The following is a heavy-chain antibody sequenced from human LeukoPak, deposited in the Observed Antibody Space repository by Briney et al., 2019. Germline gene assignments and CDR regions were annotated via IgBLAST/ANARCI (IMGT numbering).Heavy chain of an antibody. CDR2: IYSGGST. V-gene: IGHV3-66*01. CDR3: ARRGRIFGVVIIGYFDY. Sequence: PGGSLRLSCAASGFTVSSNFMSWVRQAPGKGLEWVSVIYSGGSTYYADSVKGRFTISRDNAKNSLYLQMNSLRAEDTAVYYCARRGRIFGVVIIGYFDYWGQGTLVTVSS. J-gene: IGHJ4*02. CDR1: GFTVSSNF. D-gene: IGHD3-3*01.